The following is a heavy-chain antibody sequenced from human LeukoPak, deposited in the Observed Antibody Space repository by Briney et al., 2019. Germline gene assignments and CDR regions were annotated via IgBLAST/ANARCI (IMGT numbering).Heavy chain of an antibody. CDR1: GGSISSSTYQWG. D-gene: IGHD6-13*01. J-gene: IGHJ4*02. CDR3: ARRTTAAAVDY. V-gene: IGHV4-39*01. CDR2: IYYSGST. Sequence: KASETLSLTCTVSGGSISSSTYQWGWGWIRQPPGKGLGWIGSIYYSGSTYYNPSLKSRVTISVDASKNQFSLKLSSVTAADTAVYYCARRTTAAAVDYWGQGTLVTVSS.